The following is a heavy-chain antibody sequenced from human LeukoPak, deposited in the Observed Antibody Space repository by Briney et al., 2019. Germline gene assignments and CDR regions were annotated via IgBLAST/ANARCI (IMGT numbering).Heavy chain of an antibody. V-gene: IGHV3-21*01. J-gene: IGHJ4*02. CDR3: ARGGGLRYFDGSPEDY. CDR2: ISSSSSYI. CDR1: GFPFRSYS. Sequence: PGGPLKLSCAASGFPFRSYSMTWVPQAPGKGLEWVSSISSSSSYIYYPNSVRGRFPISKDNAKTSLYLQTNSLRAEDTAVYYSARGGGLRYFDGSPEDYWGQGALVTVSS. D-gene: IGHD3-9*01.